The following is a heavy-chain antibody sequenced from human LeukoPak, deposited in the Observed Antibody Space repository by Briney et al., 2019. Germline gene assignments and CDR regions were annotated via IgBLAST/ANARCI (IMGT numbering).Heavy chain of an antibody. V-gene: IGHV2-70*12. CDR2: IDWDDDK. CDR3: AHRPGRAVVKSFDY. Sequence: RESGPALVKPTQTLTLTCTFSGFSLSTSGMCVSWIRQPPGKALEWLARIDWDDDKYYSTSLKTRLTISKDTSKNQVVLTMTNMDPVDTATYYCAHRPGRAVVKSFDYWGQGALVTVSS. CDR1: GFSLSTSGMC. J-gene: IGHJ4*02. D-gene: IGHD3-10*01.